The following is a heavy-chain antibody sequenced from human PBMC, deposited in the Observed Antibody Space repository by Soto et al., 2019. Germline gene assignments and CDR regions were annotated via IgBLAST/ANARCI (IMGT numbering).Heavy chain of an antibody. D-gene: IGHD5-12*01. J-gene: IGHJ5*02. V-gene: IGHV1-69*06. Sequence: ASVKVSCKASGDIFDNYAISWVRQAPGQGLEWLGGISPVIGTTHYAQIFQGRLTITADRSTMTTYMELSGLKSEDTAIYFCARDYSGYDPALNRFDPWGQGTLVTVS. CDR2: ISPVIGTT. CDR3: ARDYSGYDPALNRFDP. CDR1: GDIFDNYA.